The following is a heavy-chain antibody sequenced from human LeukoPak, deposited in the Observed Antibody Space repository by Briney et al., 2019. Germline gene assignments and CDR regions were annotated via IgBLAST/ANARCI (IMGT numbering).Heavy chain of an antibody. CDR2: INHSGST. J-gene: IGHJ6*02. CDR1: GGSFSGYY. D-gene: IGHD2-15*01. Sequence: KPSETLSLTCAVYGGSFSGYYWSWIRQPPGKGLEWIGEINHSGSTNYNPSLKSRVTMSVDTSKNQFSLKLSSVTAADTAVYYCARDSGVGFSYYYYYGMDVWGQGTTVTVSS. CDR3: ARDSGVGFSYYYYYGMDV. V-gene: IGHV4-34*01.